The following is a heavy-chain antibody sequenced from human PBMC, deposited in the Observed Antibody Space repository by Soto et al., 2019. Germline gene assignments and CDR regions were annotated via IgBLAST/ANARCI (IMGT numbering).Heavy chain of an antibody. CDR1: GGSISSSSYY. Sequence: PSETLSLTCTVSGGSISSSSYYWGWIRQPPGKGLEWIGSIYYSGSTYYNPSLKSRVTISVDTSKNQFSLKLSSVTAADTAVYYCARHYIESGAYYDFWTGQESGYYFDYWGQGTLVTVSS. CDR2: IYYSGST. D-gene: IGHD3-3*01. V-gene: IGHV4-39*01. J-gene: IGHJ4*02. CDR3: ARHYIESGAYYDFWTGQESGYYFDY.